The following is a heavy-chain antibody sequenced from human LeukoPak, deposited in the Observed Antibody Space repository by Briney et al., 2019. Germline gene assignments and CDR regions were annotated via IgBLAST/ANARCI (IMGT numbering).Heavy chain of an antibody. CDR2: INPNSGGT. CDR1: GYTFTGYY. V-gene: IGHV1-2*02. CDR3: ATPSMIGISYGYVRLRN. J-gene: IGHJ4*02. D-gene: IGHD5-18*01. Sequence: ASVKVSCKASGYTFTGYYMHWVRQAPGQGLEWMGWINPNSGGTNYAQKFQGRVTMTRDTSISTAYMELSGLTSEDTAVYYCATPSMIGISYGYVRLRNWGQGTLVTVSS.